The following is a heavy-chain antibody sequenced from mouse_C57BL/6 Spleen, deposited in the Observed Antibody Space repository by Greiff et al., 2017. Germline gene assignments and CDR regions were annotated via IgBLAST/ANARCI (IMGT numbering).Heavy chain of an antibody. CDR1: GFNIKDAY. Sequence: EVQLQQSGAELVRPGASVKLSCTASGFNIKDAYMHWVKQRPEQGLEWIGWIDPENGDTEYASKFQGKATITADTSSNTAYLQLSSLTSEDTAVYYCTMPLYSGNTYAMDSCGEGTSETVSS. CDR3: TMPLYSGNTYAMDS. J-gene: IGHJ4*01. V-gene: IGHV14-4*01. CDR2: IDPENGDT. D-gene: IGHD2-1*01.